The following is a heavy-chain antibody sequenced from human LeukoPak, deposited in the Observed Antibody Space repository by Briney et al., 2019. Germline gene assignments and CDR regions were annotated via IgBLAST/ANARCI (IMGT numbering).Heavy chain of an antibody. CDR3: ARRSSSSWYDEYFDY. J-gene: IGHJ4*02. D-gene: IGHD6-13*01. CDR2: IYYSGST. Sequence: SETRSLTCTVSGGSISSHYWSWIRQPPGKGLEWIGYIYYSGSTNYNASLKSRVTISVDTSKNQFSLRLSSVTAADTAVYYCARRSSSSWYDEYFDYWGQGTLVTVSS. CDR1: GGSISSHY. V-gene: IGHV4-59*08.